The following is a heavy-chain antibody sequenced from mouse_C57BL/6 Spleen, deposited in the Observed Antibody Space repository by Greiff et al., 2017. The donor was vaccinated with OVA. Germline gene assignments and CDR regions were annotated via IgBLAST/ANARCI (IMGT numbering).Heavy chain of an antibody. CDR2: IRSKSNNYAT. CDR1: GFSFNTYA. V-gene: IGHV10-1*01. CDR3: VGHDRYY. J-gene: IGHJ3*01. D-gene: IGHD2-14*01. Sequence: EVHLVESGGGLVQPKGSLKLSCAASGFSFNTYAMNWVRQAPGKGLEWVARIRSKSNNYATYYADSGKARFTISRDDSESMIYLQEDNLKAEGATMYYCVGHDRYYWGQGTLVTVSA.